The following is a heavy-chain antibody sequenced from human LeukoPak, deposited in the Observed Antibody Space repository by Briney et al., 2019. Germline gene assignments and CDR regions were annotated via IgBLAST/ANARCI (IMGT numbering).Heavy chain of an antibody. CDR3: ARSTPSLDS. V-gene: IGHV3-7*01. CDR2: IKQDESEK. J-gene: IGHJ4*02. D-gene: IGHD5/OR15-5a*01. Sequence: GGSLRLSCAAFGFTFSNYWMTWVRQAPGKGLEWVANIKQDESEKYYLDSVKGRFTISRDNAKKSLFLQMNSLRAEDTAVYYCARSTPSLDSWGQGTLVTVSS. CDR1: GFTFSNYW.